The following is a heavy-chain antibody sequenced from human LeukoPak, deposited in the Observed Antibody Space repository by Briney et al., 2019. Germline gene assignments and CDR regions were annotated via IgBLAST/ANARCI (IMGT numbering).Heavy chain of an antibody. D-gene: IGHD3-3*01. CDR2: IKQDGSEK. CDR3: ARDWGGSSYYDFWSGLFDY. Sequence: GGSLRLSCAASGFTFSSYWMSWVRQAPGKGLEWVANIKQDGSEKYYVDSVKGRFTISRDNAKNSLYLQMNSLRAEDTAVYYCARDWGGSSYYDFWSGLFDYWGQGTLVTVSS. CDR1: GFTFSSYW. J-gene: IGHJ4*02. V-gene: IGHV3-7*01.